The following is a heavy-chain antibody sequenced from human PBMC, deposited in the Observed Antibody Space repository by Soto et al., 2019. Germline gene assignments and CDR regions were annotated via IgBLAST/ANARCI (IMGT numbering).Heavy chain of an antibody. J-gene: IGHJ4*02. CDR2: IYHSGST. CDR1: GGSISSSNW. D-gene: IGHD3-16*02. V-gene: IGHV4-4*02. CDR3: ARLRGVIVKEH. Sequence: KSSETLSLTCAVSGGSISSSNWLILFRQPPGKGLEWIGEIYHSGSTNYNPSLKSRVTISVDKSKNQFSLKLSSVTAADTAVYYCARLRGVIVKEHWGQGTLVTVSS.